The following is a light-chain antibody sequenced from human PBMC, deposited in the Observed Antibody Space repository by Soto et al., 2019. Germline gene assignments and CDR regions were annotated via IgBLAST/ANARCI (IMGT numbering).Light chain of an antibody. V-gene: IGLV1-44*01. J-gene: IGLJ1*01. Sequence: QSVLNQPPSASGTPGQRVPISCSGSSSNIGSKTVNWYQQLPGTVPKLLIYNSYQRPSGVPDRFSGSKSGTSASLAISGLQSEDEADYYCAAWDASLNGYVFGAGTKVTVL. CDR2: NSY. CDR1: SSNIGSKT. CDR3: AAWDASLNGYV.